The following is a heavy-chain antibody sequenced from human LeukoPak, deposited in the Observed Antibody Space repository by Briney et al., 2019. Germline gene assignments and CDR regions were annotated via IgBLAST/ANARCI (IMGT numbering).Heavy chain of an antibody. CDR2: IYTSGST. CDR1: DGSITNYY. V-gene: IGHV4-4*07. CDR3: ARDSSSWYGY. D-gene: IGHD6-13*01. Sequence: PSETLSLTCTVSDGSITNYYWGWIRQPAGKGLEWIGRIYTSGSTDYNPSLRSRLTMSVDTSKNQFSLKLSSVTAADTAVYYCARDSSSWYGYWGQGTPVTVSS. J-gene: IGHJ4*02.